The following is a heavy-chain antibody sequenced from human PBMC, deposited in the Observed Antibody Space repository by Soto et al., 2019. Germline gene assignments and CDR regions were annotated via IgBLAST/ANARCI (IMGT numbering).Heavy chain of an antibody. J-gene: IGHJ3*02. CDR3: ARHQGEQSAFDI. Sequence: GESLKISCEASGYDFTFYWIGWVRQLPGKGLEWMGIIYPDDSDTRYSPSFQGRVTISADKSITTAFLQWSSLEASDTGMYYCARHQGEQSAFDIWGQGTMVTVSS. D-gene: IGHD3-16*01. CDR2: IYPDDSDT. V-gene: IGHV5-51*01. CDR1: GYDFTFYW.